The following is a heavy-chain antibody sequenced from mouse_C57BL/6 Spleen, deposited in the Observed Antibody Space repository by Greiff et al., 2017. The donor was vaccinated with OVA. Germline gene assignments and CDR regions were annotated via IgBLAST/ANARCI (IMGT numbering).Heavy chain of an antibody. CDR2: IYPRSGNT. D-gene: IGHD2-14*01. CDR3: ARDRNDPYYFDY. CDR1: GYTFTSYG. V-gene: IGHV1-81*01. J-gene: IGHJ2*01. Sequence: QVQLQQSGAELARPGASVKLSCKASGYTFTSYGISWVKQRTGQGLEWIGEIYPRSGNTYYNEKFKGKATLTADKSSSTAYMELRSLTSEDSAVYFCARDRNDPYYFDYWGQGTTLTVSS.